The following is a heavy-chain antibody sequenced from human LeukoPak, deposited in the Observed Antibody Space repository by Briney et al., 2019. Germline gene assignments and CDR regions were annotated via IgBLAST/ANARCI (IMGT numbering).Heavy chain of an antibody. D-gene: IGHD6-13*01. CDR2: IRSKANSYAT. CDR3: TRPGIAAAGDY. Sequence: GGSLRLSCAASGFTFSGSAMHWVRQASGKGLEWVGRIRSKANSYATAYAASVKGRFTISRDDSKNTAYLQMNSLKTEDTAVYYCTRPGIAAAGDYWGRGTLVTVSS. V-gene: IGHV3-73*01. J-gene: IGHJ4*02. CDR1: GFTFSGSA.